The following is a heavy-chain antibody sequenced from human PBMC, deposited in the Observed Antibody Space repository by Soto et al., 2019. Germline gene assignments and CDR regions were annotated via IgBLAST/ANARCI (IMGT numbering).Heavy chain of an antibody. D-gene: IGHD3-9*01. Sequence: SVKVSCKASGGTFSSYAISWVRQAPGQGLEWMGGIIPIFGTANYAQKFQGRVTITADESTSTAYMELSSLRSEDTAVYYCAREGVLRYFDCLSATEPPRYGMDVWCQGTTVTVS. CDR3: AREGVLRYFDCLSATEPPRYGMDV. CDR2: IIPIFGTA. CDR1: GGTFSSYA. V-gene: IGHV1-69*13. J-gene: IGHJ6*02.